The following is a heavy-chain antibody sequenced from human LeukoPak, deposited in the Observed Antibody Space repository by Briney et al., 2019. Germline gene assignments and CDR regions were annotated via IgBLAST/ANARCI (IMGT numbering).Heavy chain of an antibody. D-gene: IGHD4-11*01. CDR1: GFTFSNYG. CDR2: IWYDGSNK. J-gene: IGHJ4*02. CDR3: ARKPLSYSDYKVDY. Sequence: GGSLRLSCAASGFTFSNYGMHWVRQAPGKGLEWVAVIWYDGSNKYYADSVKGRFTISRDNSKNTLYLQMNSLRAEDTAVYYCARKPLSYSDYKVDYWGQGTLVTVSS. V-gene: IGHV3-33*01.